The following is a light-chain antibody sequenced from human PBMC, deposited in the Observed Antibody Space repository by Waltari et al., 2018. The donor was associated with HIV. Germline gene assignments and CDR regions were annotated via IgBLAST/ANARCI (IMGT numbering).Light chain of an antibody. V-gene: IGLV2-8*01. Sequence: QSALTQPPSASGSPGQSVTISCTGTSNDVGGYNYVSWYQQHPGKAPKLMIYGVSEGPSGVPVGFSGSKSGNTASLTVSGLQAEDEADYYCSSYSGGNNFDVVFGGGTKLTVL. CDR3: SSYSGGNNFDVV. J-gene: IGLJ2*01. CDR2: GVS. CDR1: SNDVGGYNY.